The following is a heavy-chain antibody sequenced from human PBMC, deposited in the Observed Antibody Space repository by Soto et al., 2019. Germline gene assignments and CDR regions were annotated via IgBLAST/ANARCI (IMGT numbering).Heavy chain of an antibody. V-gene: IGHV3-7*01. CDR1: GFTFSSYW. J-gene: IGHJ4*02. D-gene: IGHD3-22*01. Sequence: VQLVESGGGLVQPGGSLRLSCAASGFTFSSYWMSWVRQAPGKGLEWVANIKQNGSGKYYVDCVKGRFTISRDNAKTSLYLQMNSLRAEDTAVYYCARSRYYYDSSGYPTYYFDYWGQGTLVTVSS. CDR3: ARSRYYYDSSGYPTYYFDY. CDR2: IKQNGSGK.